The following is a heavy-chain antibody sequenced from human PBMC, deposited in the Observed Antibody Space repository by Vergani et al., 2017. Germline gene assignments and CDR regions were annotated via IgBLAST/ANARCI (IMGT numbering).Heavy chain of an antibody. V-gene: IGHV1-69-2*01. CDR3: ATPQTVTTGGMEV. Sequence: EVQLVQSGAELKKPGATMKISCKVFGYTFPDHYMHWVKQAPGKGLEWMGLVDPEDGETIYAEKFKGRVTIAADTSTDTAHLELSSLRSEDTAVYYCATPQTVTTGGMEVWGQGTTVIVSS. D-gene: IGHD4-17*01. CDR2: VDPEDGET. J-gene: IGHJ6*02. CDR1: GYTFPDHY.